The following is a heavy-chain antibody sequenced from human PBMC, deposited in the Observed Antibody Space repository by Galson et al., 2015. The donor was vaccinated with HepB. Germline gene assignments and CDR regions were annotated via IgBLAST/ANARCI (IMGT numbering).Heavy chain of an antibody. J-gene: IGHJ3*02. CDR2: ISYDGSNK. CDR1: GFTFSSYA. V-gene: IGHV3-30*04. Sequence: SLRLSCAASGFTFSSYAMHWVRQAPGKGLEWVAVISYDGSNKYYADSVKGRFTISRDNSKNTLYLQMNSLRAEDTAVYYCARDEGTIVDAFDIWGQGTMVTVSS. CDR3: ARDEGTIVDAFDI. D-gene: IGHD3-3*01.